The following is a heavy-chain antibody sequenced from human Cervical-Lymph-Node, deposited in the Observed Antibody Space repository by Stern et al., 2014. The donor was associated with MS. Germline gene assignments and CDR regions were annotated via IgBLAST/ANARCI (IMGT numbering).Heavy chain of an antibody. J-gene: IGHJ4*02. V-gene: IGHV1-8*01. D-gene: IGHD3-22*01. CDR1: GYTFTSHD. CDR3: TRDSLDGYFSPFDY. CDR2: MNPDSGDT. Sequence: VQLVESGAEVKQPGASVKVSCKTSGYTFTSHDLNWVRQAPGQALEWLGGMNPDSGDTAYAERFEDRVTMSANASISTAYLELSSLTSEDTAVYYCTRDSLDGYFSPFDYWGQGTLITISS.